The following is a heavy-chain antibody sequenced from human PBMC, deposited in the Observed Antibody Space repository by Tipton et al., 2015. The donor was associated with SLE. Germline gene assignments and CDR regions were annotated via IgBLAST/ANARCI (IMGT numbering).Heavy chain of an antibody. V-gene: IGHV4-59*12. CDR1: GGSIGSFY. CDR2: IFRSGNA. Sequence: TLSLTCTVSGGSIGSFYWSWIRQPPGKGLEWIGYIFRSGNAYYNPSLKSRVTISVDMSRNQFSLRLSSVTAADTALYYCARGEMDVFHIWGQGTVVSVSS. J-gene: IGHJ3*02. CDR3: ARGEMDVFHI.